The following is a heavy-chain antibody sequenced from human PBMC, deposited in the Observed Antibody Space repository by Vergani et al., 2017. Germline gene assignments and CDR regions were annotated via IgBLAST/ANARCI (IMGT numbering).Heavy chain of an antibody. D-gene: IGHD2-21*01. CDR3: AKDWGGGANYHHSYYHVYGLHF. V-gene: IGHV4-61*02. CDR2: IYTTGST. Sequence: QVQLQESGPGLVKPSQTLSLTCTVSGDSISSGAYHWNWIRQPAGKGLEWIGRIYTTGSTNYKPSLQSRVTIALDTSKNQVPLKLNSVTAADTAIYYCAKDWGGGANYHHSYYHVYGLHFWGQGTTVTVSS. J-gene: IGHJ6*01. CDR1: GDSISSGAYH.